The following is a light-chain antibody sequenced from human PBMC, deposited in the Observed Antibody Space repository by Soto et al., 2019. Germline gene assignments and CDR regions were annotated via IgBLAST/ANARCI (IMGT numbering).Light chain of an antibody. CDR3: CSYAGGSTWV. J-gene: IGLJ2*01. V-gene: IGLV2-23*01. CDR2: EGS. CDR1: SSDIGNYNL. Sequence: QSVLTQPASVSGSPGQSITISCTGTSSDIGNYNLVSWYQQHPDKAPKLMIYEGSKRPSGVSNRFSGSKSGNTASLTLSGLQAEYEADYYCCSYAGGSTWVFGGGTKLTVL.